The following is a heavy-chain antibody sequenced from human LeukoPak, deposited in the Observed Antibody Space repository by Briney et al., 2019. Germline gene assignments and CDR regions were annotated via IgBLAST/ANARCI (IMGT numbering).Heavy chain of an antibody. CDR1: GFXFSTYA. Sequence: GGSLRLSCSASGFXFSTYAIHWVRQAPGKGREYVSAISSNGSTTAYADSVKGRFTISRDNTKNTLYLQMNSLRAEDTAVYYCARTYSSFDYWGQGTLVTVSS. J-gene: IGHJ4*02. D-gene: IGHD6-19*01. V-gene: IGHV3-64*04. CDR3: ARTYSSFDY. CDR2: ISSNGSTT.